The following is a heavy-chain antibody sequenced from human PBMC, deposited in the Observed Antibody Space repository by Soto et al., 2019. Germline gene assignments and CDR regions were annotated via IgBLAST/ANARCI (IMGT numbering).Heavy chain of an antibody. J-gene: IGHJ2*01. Sequence: PGGSLRLSCAASGFIFRSYGMHWVRQAPGKGLEWVAMIWYDGSKKYYADSVKGRFTISRDNSKNALFLEVNTLRADDTAVYYCARDRSGPQVRYFDLWGRRTLVTVSX. CDR1: GFIFRSYG. CDR3: ARDRSGPQVRYFDL. D-gene: IGHD3-3*01. CDR2: IWYDGSKK. V-gene: IGHV3-33*01.